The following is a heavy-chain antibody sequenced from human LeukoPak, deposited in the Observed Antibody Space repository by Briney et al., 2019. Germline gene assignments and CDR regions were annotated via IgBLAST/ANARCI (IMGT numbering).Heavy chain of an antibody. CDR1: GFTFSSYA. CDR3: ARADCSSTSCPFDY. CDR2: ISSNGGRT. Sequence: GGSLTLSCAASGFTFSSYAMHWVRQAPGKGLEYVSAISSNGGRTYYATSVKGRFTISRDNSKNTLYLQMGSLRAEDMAVYYCARADCSSTSCPFDYWGQGTLVTVSS. V-gene: IGHV3-64*01. D-gene: IGHD2-2*01. J-gene: IGHJ4*02.